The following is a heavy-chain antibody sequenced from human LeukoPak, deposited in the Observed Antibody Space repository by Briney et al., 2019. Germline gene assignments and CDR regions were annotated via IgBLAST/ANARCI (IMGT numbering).Heavy chain of an antibody. V-gene: IGHV4-61*02. CDR2: IYTSGST. D-gene: IGHD5-18*01. CDR3: ARGGPLGSYGYGWFDP. CDR1: GGSISSSSYY. J-gene: IGHJ5*02. Sequence: PSETLSLTCTVSGGSISSSSYYWGWIRQPAGKGLEWIGRIYTSGSTNYNPSLKSRVTISVDTSKNQFSLKLSSVTAADTAVYYCARGGPLGSYGYGWFDPWGQGTLVTVSS.